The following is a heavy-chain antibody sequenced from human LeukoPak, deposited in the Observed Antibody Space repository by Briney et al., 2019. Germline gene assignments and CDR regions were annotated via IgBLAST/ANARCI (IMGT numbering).Heavy chain of an antibody. Sequence: PSETLSLTCAVSSYSISSGYYWGWIRQPPGKGLEWIGNIHHSGSTYYSPSLESRVTISLDTSKNQFSLRLSSVTAADTAVYYCAKDQSYGRHYFDYWGQGILVPVSS. CDR3: AKDQSYGRHYFDY. V-gene: IGHV4-38-2*02. CDR1: SYSISSGYY. CDR2: IHHSGST. J-gene: IGHJ4*02. D-gene: IGHD5-18*01.